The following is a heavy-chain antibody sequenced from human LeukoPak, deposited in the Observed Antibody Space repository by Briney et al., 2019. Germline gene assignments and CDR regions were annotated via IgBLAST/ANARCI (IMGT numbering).Heavy chain of an antibody. V-gene: IGHV3-48*03. J-gene: IGHJ4*02. CDR2: INSGGTTV. CDR1: RFTFRNYE. D-gene: IGHD3-22*01. CDR3: ARVNYYDTSGPPFDF. Sequence: PGGSLRPSCAASRFTFRNYEMNWVRQAPGKGLEWVSYINSGGTTVYYRDSVKGRFSISRDNAKNSLYLQMNSLRVEDTAVYYCARVNYYDTSGPPFDFWGQGTLVTVSS.